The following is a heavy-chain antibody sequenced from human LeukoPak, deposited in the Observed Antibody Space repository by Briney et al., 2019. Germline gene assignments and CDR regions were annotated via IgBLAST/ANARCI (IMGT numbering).Heavy chain of an antibody. CDR3: AKDYGSGSYGLRYYFDY. CDR2: ISGSGGST. CDR1: GFTFSRYA. V-gene: IGHV3-23*01. Sequence: TRGSLRLSCADSGFTFSRYAMSWVRHAPGKGLEWVSAISGSGGSTYYADSVKGRFTISRDNSKNTLYLQMNSLRAEDTAVYYCAKDYGSGSYGLRYYFDYWGQGTLVTVSS. D-gene: IGHD3-10*01. J-gene: IGHJ4*02.